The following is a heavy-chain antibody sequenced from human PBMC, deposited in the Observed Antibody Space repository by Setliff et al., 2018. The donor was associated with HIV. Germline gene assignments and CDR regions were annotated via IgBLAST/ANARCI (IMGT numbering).Heavy chain of an antibody. J-gene: IGHJ4*02. V-gene: IGHV4-59*08. CDR2: IYYSGST. D-gene: IGHD2-2*01. CDR3: ARHKSQPYHFDY. CDR1: GGSISSYY. Sequence: PSETLSLTCTVSGGSISSYYWSWIRQPPGKGLEWIGYIYYSGSTNYNPSLKSRVTISVDTSKNQFSLKLSSVTAADTAVYYCARHKSQPYHFDYWGQGTLVTVSS.